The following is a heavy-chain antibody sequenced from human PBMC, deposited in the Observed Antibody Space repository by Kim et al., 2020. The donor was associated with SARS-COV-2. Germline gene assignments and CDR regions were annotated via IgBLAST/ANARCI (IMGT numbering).Heavy chain of an antibody. Sequence: GGSLRLSCAASGFTFSSYAMSWVRQAPGKGLEWVSAISGSGGSTYYADSVKGRFTISRDNSKNTLYLQMNSLRAEDTAVYYCAKETYYCSGGSCYFFLGFFDYWGQGTLVTVSS. D-gene: IGHD2-15*01. CDR1: GFTFSSYA. CDR3: AKETYYCSGGSCYFFLGFFDY. V-gene: IGHV3-23*01. J-gene: IGHJ4*02. CDR2: ISGSGGST.